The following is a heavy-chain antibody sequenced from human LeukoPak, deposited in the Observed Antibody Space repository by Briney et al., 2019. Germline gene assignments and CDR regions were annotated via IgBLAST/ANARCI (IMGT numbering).Heavy chain of an antibody. Sequence: ASVKVSCKASGYTFTSYDINWVRQATGQGLEWMGWMNPNSGSTGYAQKFQGRVTMTRNTSISTAYMELSSLRSEDTAVYYCARSPVVVAATTYHWFDPWGRGTLVTVSS. V-gene: IGHV1-8*01. J-gene: IGHJ5*02. CDR1: GYTFTSYD. CDR3: ARSPVVVAATTYHWFDP. D-gene: IGHD2-15*01. CDR2: MNPNSGST.